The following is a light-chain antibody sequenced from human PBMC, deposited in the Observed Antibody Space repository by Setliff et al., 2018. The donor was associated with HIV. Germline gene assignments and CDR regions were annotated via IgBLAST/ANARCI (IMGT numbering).Light chain of an antibody. Sequence: QSALTQPVSVSGSPGQSITISCSGTRNDVGRYDLVSWYQQHPGKAPKLMIYQASRRPSGVSNRLSASKSGNTASLTISGLQAEDEADYYCCSNTGSNTYVFGTGTKV. CDR2: QAS. J-gene: IGLJ1*01. CDR3: CSNTGSNTYV. V-gene: IGLV2-23*01. CDR1: RNDVGRYDL.